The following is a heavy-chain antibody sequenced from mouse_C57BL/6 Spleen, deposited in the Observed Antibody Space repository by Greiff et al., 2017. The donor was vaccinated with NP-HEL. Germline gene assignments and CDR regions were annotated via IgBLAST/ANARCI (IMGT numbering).Heavy chain of an antibody. J-gene: IGHJ2*01. CDR2: IDPSDSYT. V-gene: IGHV1-59*01. CDR1: GYTFTSYW. CDR3: ASNYGSSFDY. D-gene: IGHD1-1*01. Sequence: QVQLKQPGAELVRPGTSVKLSCKASGYTFTSYWMHWVKQRPGQGLEWIGVIDPSDSYTNYNQKFKGKATLTVDTSSSTAYMQLSSLTSEDSAVYYCASNYGSSFDYWGQGTTLTVSS.